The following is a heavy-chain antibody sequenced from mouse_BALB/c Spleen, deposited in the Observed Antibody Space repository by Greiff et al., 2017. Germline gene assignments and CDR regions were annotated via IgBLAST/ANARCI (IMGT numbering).Heavy chain of an antibody. CDR1: GFSLTSYG. Sequence: VQGVESGPGLVAPSQSLSITCTVSGFSLTSYGVHWVRQPPGKGLEWLGVIWAGGSTNYNSALMSRLSISKDNSKSQVFLKMNSLQTDDTAMYYCARRDSVPGGYAMDYWGQGTSVTVSS. CDR3: ARRDSVPGGYAMDY. CDR2: IWAGGST. V-gene: IGHV2-9*02. J-gene: IGHJ4*01. D-gene: IGHD1-1*01.